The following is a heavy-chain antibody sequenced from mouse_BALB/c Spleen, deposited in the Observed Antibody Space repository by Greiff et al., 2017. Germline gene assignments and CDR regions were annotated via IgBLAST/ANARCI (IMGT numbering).Heavy chain of an antibody. CDR2: INSNGGST. J-gene: IGHJ4*01. Sequence: EVKLVESGGGLVKLGGSLKLSCAASGFTFSSYYMSWVRQTPEKRLELVAAINSNGGSTYYPDTVKGRFTISRDNAKNTLYLQMSSLKSEDTALYYCARHEDYAMDYWGQGTSVTVSS. V-gene: IGHV5-6-2*01. CDR3: ARHEDYAMDY. CDR1: GFTFSSYY.